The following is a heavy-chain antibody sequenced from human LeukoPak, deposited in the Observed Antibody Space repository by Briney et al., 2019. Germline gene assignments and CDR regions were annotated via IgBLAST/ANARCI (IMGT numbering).Heavy chain of an antibody. V-gene: IGHV1-2*02. CDR1: GYTFTSYY. Sequence: EASVKVSCKASGYTFTSYYMHWVRQAPGQGLEWMGWINPNSGGTNYAQKFQGRVTMTRDTSISTAYMELGRLRSDDTAVYYCARDLLGRQLVFDYWGQGTLVTVSS. CDR3: ARDLLGRQLVFDY. J-gene: IGHJ4*02. D-gene: IGHD6-6*01. CDR2: INPNSGGT.